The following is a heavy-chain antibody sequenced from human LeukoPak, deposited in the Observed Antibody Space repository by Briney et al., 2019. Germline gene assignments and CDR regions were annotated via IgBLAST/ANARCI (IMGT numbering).Heavy chain of an antibody. Sequence: SVKVSCKASGGTFSSYAISWVRQAPGQGLEWMGRIIPILGIANYAQKFQGRVTITADISTSTAYMELSSLRSEDTAVYYCARDVRYFDYWGQGTLVTVSS. CDR1: GGTFSSYA. CDR2: IIPILGIA. J-gene: IGHJ4*02. CDR3: ARDVRYFDY. V-gene: IGHV1-69*04.